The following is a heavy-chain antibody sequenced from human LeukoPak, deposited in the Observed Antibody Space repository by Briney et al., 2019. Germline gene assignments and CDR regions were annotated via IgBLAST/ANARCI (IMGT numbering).Heavy chain of an antibody. CDR2: ISQDGSQK. V-gene: IGHV3-7*01. CDR1: GFSFNKYW. CDR3: VRSKVVAEAGKSWFDP. Sequence: GGSLRLSCAASGFSFNKYWMNWVRQAPGKGLEWVATISQDGSQKYLADFVKGRFTISRDNGRNSLYLQMRSLRGDETAIYYCVRSKVVAEAGKSWFDPWGQGTRVTVTS. D-gene: IGHD6-19*01. J-gene: IGHJ5*01.